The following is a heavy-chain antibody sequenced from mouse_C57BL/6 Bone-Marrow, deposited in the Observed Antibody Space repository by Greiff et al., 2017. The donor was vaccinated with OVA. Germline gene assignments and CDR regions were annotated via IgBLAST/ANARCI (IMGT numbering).Heavy chain of an antibody. CDR3: ARQGTAQAPQYAMDY. CDR2: ISSCGSYT. D-gene: IGHD3-2*02. J-gene: IGHJ4*01. Sequence: EVKLMESGGDLVKPGGSLKLSCAASGFTFSSYGMSWVRQTPDKRLEWVATISSCGSYTYYPDSVKGRFTISRDNAKNTLYLQMSSLKSEDTAMYYCARQGTAQAPQYAMDYWGQGTSVTVSS. CDR1: GFTFSSYG. V-gene: IGHV5-6*01.